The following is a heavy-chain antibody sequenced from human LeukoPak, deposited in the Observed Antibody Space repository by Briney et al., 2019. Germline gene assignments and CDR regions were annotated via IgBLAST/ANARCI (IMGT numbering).Heavy chain of an antibody. CDR2: SNAGNGNT. Sequence: GASVKVSCKASGYTFTSYAMHWVRQAPGQRLEWMGWSNAGNGNTKYSQEFQGRVTITRDTSASTAYMELSSLRSEDMAVYYCARDNNLGYCSGGSCFKDDAFDIWGQGTMVTVSS. J-gene: IGHJ3*02. V-gene: IGHV1-3*02. CDR3: ARDNNLGYCSGGSCFKDDAFDI. D-gene: IGHD2-15*01. CDR1: GYTFTSYA.